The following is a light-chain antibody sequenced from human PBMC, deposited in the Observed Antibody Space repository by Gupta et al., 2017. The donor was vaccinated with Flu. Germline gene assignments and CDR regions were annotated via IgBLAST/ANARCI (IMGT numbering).Light chain of an antibody. V-gene: IGKV1-39*01. CDR1: QSISSY. CDR2: DAS. J-gene: IGKJ4*01. Sequence: DIQMTHSPSFLSASLGDRVTITCRTRQSISSYLNWYQQKPGKAPKLLIYDASVLQSGVPSRFSGSGSGTDFSLTISSLQPEEFATYFCQQSYSTPLTFGGGPKVEIK. CDR3: QQSYSTPLT.